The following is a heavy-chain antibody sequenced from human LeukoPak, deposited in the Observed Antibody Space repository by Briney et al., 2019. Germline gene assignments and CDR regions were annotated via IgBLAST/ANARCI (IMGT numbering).Heavy chain of an antibody. Sequence: GGSLRLSCAASGFTFSSYAMTWVRQAPGKGLEWVSGITGSGGSTTYADSVKGQFTISRDNSKNTLYLQMNSLRAEDTAVYYCAKGGKLGLDYWGQGTLVTVSS. J-gene: IGHJ4*02. V-gene: IGHV3-23*01. CDR1: GFTFSSYA. CDR3: AKGGKLGLDY. D-gene: IGHD3-16*01. CDR2: ITGSGGST.